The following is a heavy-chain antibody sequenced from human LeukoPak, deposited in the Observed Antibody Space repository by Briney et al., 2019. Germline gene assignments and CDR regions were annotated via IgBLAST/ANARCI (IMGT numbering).Heavy chain of an antibody. CDR3: ARRAPLRWYDY. Sequence: SETLSLTCTVSGGSISSGSYYWGWIRQPPGKGLEWIGSIYYSGSTYYNPSLKSRVTISVDTSKNQFSLKLTSVTAADTAAYYCARRAPLRWYDYWGQGTLVTVSS. CDR1: GGSISSGSYY. D-gene: IGHD4-23*01. V-gene: IGHV4-39*01. CDR2: IYYSGST. J-gene: IGHJ4*02.